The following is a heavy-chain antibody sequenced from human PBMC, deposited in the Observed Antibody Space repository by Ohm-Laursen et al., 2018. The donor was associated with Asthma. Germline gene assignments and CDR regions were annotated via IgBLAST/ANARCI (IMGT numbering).Heavy chain of an antibody. CDR1: GFTFSNYG. CDR2: ISSSSSTI. Sequence: SLRLSCTASGFTFSNYGMHWVRQAPGKGLEWVSYISSSSSTIYSADSVKGRFTISRDNAKNSLYLQMNSLRDEDTAVYYCARRITFGGVIVLFDYWGQGTLVTVSS. J-gene: IGHJ4*02. CDR3: ARRITFGGVIVLFDY. D-gene: IGHD3-16*02. V-gene: IGHV3-48*02.